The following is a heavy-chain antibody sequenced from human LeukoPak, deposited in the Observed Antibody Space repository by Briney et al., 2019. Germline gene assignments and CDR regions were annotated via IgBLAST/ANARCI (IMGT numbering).Heavy chain of an antibody. Sequence: GASVKLSCEAFGFSLTSNHMHWVRQAPGQGLEWLGLINPRDDSTDYPQKLRGRVTVTRDTSTNTVYMQLSGLRSEDTAMYFCAREIAPAGKTFDYWGQGALVTVSS. V-gene: IGHV1-46*01. CDR2: INPRDDST. CDR1: GFSLTSNH. D-gene: IGHD6-13*01. J-gene: IGHJ4*02. CDR3: AREIAPAGKTFDY.